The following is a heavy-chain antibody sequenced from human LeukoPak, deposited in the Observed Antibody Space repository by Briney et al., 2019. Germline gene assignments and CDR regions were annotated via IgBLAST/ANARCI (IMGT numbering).Heavy chain of an antibody. D-gene: IGHD2-15*01. CDR3: ARAVHCSGGSCYFDY. Sequence: PSETLSLTCTVSGGSISSYSWSWIRQPAGKGLEWIGRIYTSGSTKYNPSLTSRVTMSVDTSKNQFSLKLRSVTAADTAVCYCARAVHCSGGSCYFDYWGQGTLVTVSS. J-gene: IGHJ4*02. V-gene: IGHV4-4*07. CDR2: IYTSGST. CDR1: GGSISSYS.